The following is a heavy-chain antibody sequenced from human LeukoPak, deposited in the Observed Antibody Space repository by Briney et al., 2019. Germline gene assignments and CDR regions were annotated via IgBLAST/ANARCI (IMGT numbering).Heavy chain of an antibody. CDR3: ARVGGTNYYYYGMDV. CDR2: INHSGST. J-gene: IGHJ6*02. D-gene: IGHD1-26*01. Sequence: SETLSLTCAVYGGSLSDYYWSWIRQPPGKGLEWIGEINHSGSTNYNPSLKSRVTISVDTSKNQFSLKLSSVTAADTAVYYCARVGGTNYYYYGMDVWGQGTTVTVSS. V-gene: IGHV4-34*01. CDR1: GGSLSDYY.